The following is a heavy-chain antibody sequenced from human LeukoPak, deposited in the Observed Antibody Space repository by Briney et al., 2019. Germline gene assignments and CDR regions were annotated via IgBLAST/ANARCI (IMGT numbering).Heavy chain of an antibody. D-gene: IGHD5-18*01. CDR1: GGSISSGDYY. CDR3: ARLDGYSYGPPIDDAFDI. J-gene: IGHJ3*02. Sequence: PSETLSLTCTVSGGSISSGDYYWSWIRQPPGKGLEWIGYIYYSGSTYYNPSLKSRVTISVDTSKNQFSLKLSSVTAADTAVYYCARLDGYSYGPPIDDAFDIWGQGTMVTVSS. V-gene: IGHV4-30-4*01. CDR2: IYYSGST.